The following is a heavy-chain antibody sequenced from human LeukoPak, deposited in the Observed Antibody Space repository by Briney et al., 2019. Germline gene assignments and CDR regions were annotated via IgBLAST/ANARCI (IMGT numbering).Heavy chain of an antibody. CDR1: GFTFSSYA. D-gene: IGHD6-19*01. Sequence: GRSLRLSCAASGFTFSSYAMSWVRQAPGKGLEWVSAVSYSGGSTYYADSVKGRFTISRDNSKNTLYLQMNSLRAEDTAVYYCAKEPGLAVAAIDYWGQGTLVTVSS. CDR2: VSYSGGST. V-gene: IGHV3-23*01. CDR3: AKEPGLAVAAIDY. J-gene: IGHJ4*02.